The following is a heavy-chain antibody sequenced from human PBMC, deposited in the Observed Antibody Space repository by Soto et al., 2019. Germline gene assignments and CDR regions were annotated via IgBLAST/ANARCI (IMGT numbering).Heavy chain of an antibody. V-gene: IGHV4-31*03. J-gene: IGHJ6*02. CDR2: IYYSGSI. Sequence: QVQLQESGPGLVKPSQTLSLTCTVSGGSISSGGYYWSWIRQHPGKGLEWIGYIYYSGSIYYNPSLKSRRTISVDTSKNQFSLNRGSVTPADTAVYYCARGGFCSGGSCYFYYYGMDVWGQGTTVTVSS. CDR3: ARGGFCSGGSCYFYYYGMDV. CDR1: GGSISSGGYY. D-gene: IGHD2-15*01.